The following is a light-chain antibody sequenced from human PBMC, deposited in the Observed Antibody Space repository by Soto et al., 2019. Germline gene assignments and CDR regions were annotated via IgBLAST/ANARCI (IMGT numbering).Light chain of an antibody. CDR3: QQYLSVPFT. Sequence: DTVMTQSPDSLAVSPGERATISCKSSQSLLYSAIDKNYLAWYQQRPGKSPKLLIYWEYTREVGVPERFNGSGSETDFTLTISSLQSEEVAVYFCQQYLSVPFTFGPGTKVEI. CDR2: WEY. CDR1: QSLLYSAIDKNY. J-gene: IGKJ3*01. V-gene: IGKV4-1*01.